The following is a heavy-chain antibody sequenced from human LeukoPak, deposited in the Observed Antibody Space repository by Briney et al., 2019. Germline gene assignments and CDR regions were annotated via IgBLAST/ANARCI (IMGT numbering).Heavy chain of an antibody. J-gene: IGHJ4*02. CDR1: RFXFSSYV. V-gene: IGHV3-23*01. CDR2: ITGSGTST. CDR3: ANGGGGF. Sequence: GGSPRLSCAASRFXFSSYVISWVRQAPGEGLEWVSSITGSGTSTFYADSVRGRFTISRDNSKKTVYLQMNSLRVEDTAVYYCANGGGGFWGQGTLVTVSS. D-gene: IGHD3-16*01.